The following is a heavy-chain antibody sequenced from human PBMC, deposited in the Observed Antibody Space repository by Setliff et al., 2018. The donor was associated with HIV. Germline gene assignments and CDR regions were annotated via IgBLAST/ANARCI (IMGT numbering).Heavy chain of an antibody. CDR2: TKFDGSES. Sequence: PGGSLRLSCVASGFSISPYTLTWVRQVPGKGLEWVSNTKFDGSESYYVDSVKGRFIASTDNAKDSLFLQMNSLKAEDTAVYYCARAYNVYDYRFDSSGYDYWGQGTLVTVSS. CDR1: GFSISPYT. V-gene: IGHV3-7*03. D-gene: IGHD3-22*01. J-gene: IGHJ4*02. CDR3: ARAYNVYDYRFDSSGYDY.